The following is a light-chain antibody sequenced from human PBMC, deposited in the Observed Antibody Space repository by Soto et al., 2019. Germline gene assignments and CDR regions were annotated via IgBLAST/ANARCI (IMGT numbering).Light chain of an antibody. CDR2: EVS. CDR1: SSDVGGYNY. J-gene: IGLJ3*02. Sequence: QSVLTQPPSASGSLGQSVTISCTGTSSDVGGYNYVSWYQQHPGKAPKLMISEVSKRPSGVPDRFSGSKSGNTASLTVSGLQAEDEADYYCSSYVGSKVFGGGT. CDR3: SSYVGSKV. V-gene: IGLV2-8*01.